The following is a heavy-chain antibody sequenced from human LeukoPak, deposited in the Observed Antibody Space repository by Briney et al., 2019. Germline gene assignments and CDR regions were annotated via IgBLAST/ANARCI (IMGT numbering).Heavy chain of an antibody. CDR2: ISTSGST. J-gene: IGHJ4*02. Sequence: SETLSLTCTVSGGSISSGTYYWSWFRQPAGKGLEWIGRISTSGSTNYNPSLKSRVTISVDTSKNQFFLKLTPVTATDTAVYYCAREAPRPDYWGQRTLVTVSS. CDR1: GGSISSGTYY. CDR3: AREAPRPDY. V-gene: IGHV4-61*02.